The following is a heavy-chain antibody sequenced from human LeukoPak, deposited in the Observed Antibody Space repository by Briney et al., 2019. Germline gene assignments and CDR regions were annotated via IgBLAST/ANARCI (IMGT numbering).Heavy chain of an antibody. D-gene: IGHD3-3*01. CDR1: GFTFSSYA. Sequence: PGGSLRLSCAASGFTFSSYAMSWVRQAPGKGLEWVSAISGSGGSTYYADSVKGRFTISRDNSKNTLYLQMNSLRAEDTAVYYCAKDPRSPYYDFWSGSTNIDYWGQGTLVTVSS. CDR2: ISGSGGST. J-gene: IGHJ4*02. CDR3: AKDPRSPYYDFWSGSTNIDY. V-gene: IGHV3-23*01.